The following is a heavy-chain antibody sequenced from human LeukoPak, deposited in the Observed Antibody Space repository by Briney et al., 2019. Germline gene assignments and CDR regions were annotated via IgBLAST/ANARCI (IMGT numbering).Heavy chain of an antibody. CDR3: ARLGYCSSTSCYYFDY. J-gene: IGHJ4*02. Sequence: SETVSLACAVSGYSISSGYYWGWIRQPPGKGLEWIGSIYHSGSTYYNPSLKSRVTISVDTSKNQFSLKLSSVTAADTAVYYCARLGYCSSTSCYYFDYWGQGTLVTVSS. CDR2: IYHSGST. CDR1: GYSISSGYY. D-gene: IGHD2-2*01. V-gene: IGHV4-38-2*01.